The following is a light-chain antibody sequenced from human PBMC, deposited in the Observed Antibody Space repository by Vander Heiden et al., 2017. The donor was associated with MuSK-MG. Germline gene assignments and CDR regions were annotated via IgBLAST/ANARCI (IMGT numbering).Light chain of an antibody. V-gene: IGKV4-1*01. Sequence: DSLAVSLGERATINCKSSQSVLYSSNNKNYLAWYQQKPGQPPKLLIYWASTRESGVPDRFSGSGSGTDFTLTISSLQAEDVAVYYCQQDDNSPYTFGQGTKLEIK. J-gene: IGKJ2*01. CDR1: QSVLYSSNNKNY. CDR2: WAS. CDR3: QQDDNSPYT.